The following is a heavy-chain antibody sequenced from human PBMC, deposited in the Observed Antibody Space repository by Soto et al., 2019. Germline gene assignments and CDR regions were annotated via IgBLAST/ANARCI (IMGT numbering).Heavy chain of an antibody. Sequence: PGGSLRLSCAASGFTFSDYYMSWIRQAPGKGLEWVSYISSSGSTIYYADSVKGRFTISRDNAKNSLYLQMNSLRAEDTAVYYCAKSSSPPWDYGMDVWGQGTTVTVSS. CDR1: GFTFSDYY. CDR2: ISSSGSTI. V-gene: IGHV3-11*01. J-gene: IGHJ6*02. CDR3: AKSSSPPWDYGMDV. D-gene: IGHD6-6*01.